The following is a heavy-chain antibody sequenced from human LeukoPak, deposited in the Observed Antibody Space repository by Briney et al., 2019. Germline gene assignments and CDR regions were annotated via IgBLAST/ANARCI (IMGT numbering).Heavy chain of an antibody. Sequence: SETLSLTCTVSGGSVTSASYCSCWIRQPPGKGLEWIGFIYYTGSTNYNRSLKSRVTILVYTSKSQFSLKMSSVTAADTGVYYSARAQHGDNLTGYYERPGFFDYWGHGILVTVSS. J-gene: IGHJ4*01. D-gene: IGHD3-9*01. CDR1: GGSVTSASYC. V-gene: IGHV4-61*01. CDR2: IYYTGST. CDR3: ARAQHGDNLTGYYERPGFFDY.